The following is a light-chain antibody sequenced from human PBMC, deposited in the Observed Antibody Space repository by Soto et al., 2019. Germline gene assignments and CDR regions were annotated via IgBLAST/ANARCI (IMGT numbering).Light chain of an antibody. Sequence: QSALTQPASVSGSPGQSITISCTGSSSDVGGYKYVSWYQQHPGKAPKPMIFEVSNRPSGVSNRFSGSKSGNTASLTISGLQAEDEGDYYCCSYTGGTTLVCGGGTKLTVL. CDR2: EVS. CDR1: SSDVGGYKY. J-gene: IGLJ2*01. CDR3: CSYTGGTTLV. V-gene: IGLV2-14*01.